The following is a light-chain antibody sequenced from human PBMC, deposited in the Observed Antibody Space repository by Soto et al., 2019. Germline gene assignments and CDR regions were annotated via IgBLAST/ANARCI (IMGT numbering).Light chain of an antibody. Sequence: DIQMTQSPASLSASVGDRVTITCRSSQGISNSLAWYQLKPGKGPKLLIYGASNLHSGVSPRFSGSGSGTDFTLTISSLQPEDVAIYYCQKYDGVPWTFGQGTKVEI. CDR2: GAS. J-gene: IGKJ1*01. V-gene: IGKV1-27*01. CDR3: QKYDGVPWT. CDR1: QGISNS.